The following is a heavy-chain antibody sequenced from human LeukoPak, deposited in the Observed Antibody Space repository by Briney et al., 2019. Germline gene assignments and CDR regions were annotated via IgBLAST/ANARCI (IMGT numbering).Heavy chain of an antibody. CDR2: IYYSGST. Sequence: SETLSLTCTVSGGSISSYYWSWIRQPPGKGLEWIGYIYYSGSTYYNPSLKSRVTISVDTSKNQFSLKLSSVTAADTAVYYCAREGRPAASFDYWGQGTLVTVSS. CDR1: GGSISSYY. J-gene: IGHJ4*02. V-gene: IGHV4-59*12. CDR3: AREGRPAASFDY.